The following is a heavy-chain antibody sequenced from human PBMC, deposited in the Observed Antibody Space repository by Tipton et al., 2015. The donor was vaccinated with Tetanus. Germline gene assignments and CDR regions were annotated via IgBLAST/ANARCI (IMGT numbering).Heavy chain of an antibody. J-gene: IGHJ4*02. CDR1: GASISSYY. CDR2: THHSGNT. D-gene: IGHD6-19*01. Sequence: LRLSCSVSGASISSYYWNWIRQVPGKGLEWIGYTHHSGNTNYNPSLSGRVTTSVDTSKNQFSLKMSSMTAADTAVYFCAKSDGAQTSGWYPSLYFDFWGQGTLVTVSS. V-gene: IGHV4-59*12. CDR3: AKSDGAQTSGWYPSLYFDF.